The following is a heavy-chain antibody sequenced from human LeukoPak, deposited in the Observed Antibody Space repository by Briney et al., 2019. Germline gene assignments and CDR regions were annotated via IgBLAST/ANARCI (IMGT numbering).Heavy chain of an antibody. CDR2: INGDASST. CDR1: GLTLSGYW. Sequence: GGSLRLSCAASGLTLSGYWMHWVRQAPGKGLVWVSRINGDASSTSYADSVKGRFTISRDNAKSTLYLQMNSLRVEDTAVYYCAKDIYGSGNRFDYWGQGTLVTVSS. D-gene: IGHD3-10*01. J-gene: IGHJ4*02. V-gene: IGHV3-74*01. CDR3: AKDIYGSGNRFDY.